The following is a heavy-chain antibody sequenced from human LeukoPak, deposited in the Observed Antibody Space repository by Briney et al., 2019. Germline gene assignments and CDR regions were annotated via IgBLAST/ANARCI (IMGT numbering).Heavy chain of an antibody. Sequence: SETLSLTCAVYGGSFSGYYWSWIRQPPGKGLEWIGEINHSGSTNYNPSLKSRVTISVDTSKNQFSLKLSSVTAADTAVYYCARGLIADTAMADDAFDIWGQGTMVTVPS. CDR2: INHSGST. J-gene: IGHJ3*02. V-gene: IGHV4-34*01. CDR1: GGSFSGYY. CDR3: ARGLIADTAMADDAFDI. D-gene: IGHD5-18*01.